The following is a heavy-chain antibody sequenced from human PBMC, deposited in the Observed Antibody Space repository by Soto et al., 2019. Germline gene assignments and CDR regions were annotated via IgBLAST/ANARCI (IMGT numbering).Heavy chain of an antibody. D-gene: IGHD3-3*01. J-gene: IGHJ6*02. CDR2: ISGSGGST. Sequence: EVQLLESGGGLVQPGGSLRLSCAASGFTFSSYAMSWVRQAPGKGLEWVSAISGSGGSTYYADSVKGRFTISRDNSKNTLYLQMNSLRAEDTAVYYCAKGHTYYDFWSGYSHYYYYYGMDVWGQGTTVTVSS. CDR1: GFTFSSYA. V-gene: IGHV3-23*01. CDR3: AKGHTYYDFWSGYSHYYYYYGMDV.